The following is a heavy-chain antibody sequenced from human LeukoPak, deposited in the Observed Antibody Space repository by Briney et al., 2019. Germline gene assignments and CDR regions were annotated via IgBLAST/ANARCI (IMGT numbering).Heavy chain of an antibody. D-gene: IGHD4-17*01. CDR1: GGSFSGYY. V-gene: IGHV4-34*01. CDR3: ARAGMTTVSPWGFDP. J-gene: IGHJ5*02. CDR2: VNHSGST. Sequence: SETLSLTCAVYGGSFSGYYWSWIRQPPGKGLEWIGEVNHSGSTNYNPSLKSRVTISVDTSKNQFSLKLSSVTAADTAVYYCARAGMTTVSPWGFDPWGQGTLVTVSS.